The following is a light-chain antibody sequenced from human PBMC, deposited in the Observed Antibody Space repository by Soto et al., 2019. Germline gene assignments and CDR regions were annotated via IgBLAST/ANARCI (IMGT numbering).Light chain of an antibody. CDR2: EGS. Sequence: QSVLTQPPSASGSPGQSVAISCTGTSSDVGGYEYVSWYQQHPGKAPKLVIYEGSKRPSGVSNRFSGSKSGNTASLTISGLQAEDEADYYCCSYAGSSTSWVFGGGTKLTVL. J-gene: IGLJ3*02. CDR1: SSDVGGYEY. CDR3: CSYAGSSTSWV. V-gene: IGLV2-23*01.